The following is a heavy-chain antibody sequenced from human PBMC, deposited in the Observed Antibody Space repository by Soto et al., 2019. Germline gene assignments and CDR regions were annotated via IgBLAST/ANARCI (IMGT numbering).Heavy chain of an antibody. D-gene: IGHD2-8*01. CDR3: VKDYLRCTHF. Sequence: GGSLRLSCAASGFSFRSYAMHWVRQAPGKGLEWVSAISGSGSTFYADSVKGRFTISRDNSKNTLYLQMNSLRAEDTAVYYCVKDYLRCTHFWGQGTLVTVSS. V-gene: IGHV3-23*01. CDR1: GFSFRSYA. CDR2: ISGSGST. J-gene: IGHJ4*02.